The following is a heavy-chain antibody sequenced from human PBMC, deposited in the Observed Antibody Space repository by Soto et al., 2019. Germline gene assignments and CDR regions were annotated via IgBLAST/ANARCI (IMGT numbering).Heavy chain of an antibody. CDR3: ARDPLGNYDSSGYYYYYGMDV. Sequence: GASVKVSCKASGGTFSSYAISWVRQAPGQGLEWMGGIIPIFGTANYAQKFQGRVTITADESTSTAYMELSSLRSEDTAVYYCARDPLGNYDSSGYYYYYGMDVWGQGTTVTVS. J-gene: IGHJ6*02. CDR2: IIPIFGTA. V-gene: IGHV1-69*13. CDR1: GGTFSSYA. D-gene: IGHD3-22*01.